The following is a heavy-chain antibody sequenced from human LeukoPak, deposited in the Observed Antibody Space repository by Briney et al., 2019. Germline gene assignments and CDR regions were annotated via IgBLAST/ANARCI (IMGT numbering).Heavy chain of an antibody. CDR3: AGRAGDWNAFHI. D-gene: IGHD2-21*02. CDR1: GFTFSSYW. CDR2: IYTGGST. V-gene: IGHV3-66*04. Sequence: GGSLRLSCAASGFTFSSYWMHWVRQAPGKGLEWVSVIYTGGSTYYADSVKGRFTISRDNSNNILHLQTNSLRVEDTAVYYCAGRAGDWNAFHIWGQGTTATVSS. J-gene: IGHJ3*02.